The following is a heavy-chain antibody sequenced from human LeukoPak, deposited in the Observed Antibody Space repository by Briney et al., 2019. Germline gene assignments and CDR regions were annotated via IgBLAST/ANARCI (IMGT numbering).Heavy chain of an antibody. CDR2: IIPIFGTA. V-gene: IGHV1-69*13. D-gene: IGHD5-12*01. Sequence: ASVKVSCKASGGTFSSYAISWVRQAPGQGLEWMAGIIPIFGTANYAQKFQGRVTITADESTSTAYMELSSLRSEDTAVYYCAQTIQGYSGYDSGVVWGKGTTVTVSS. CDR1: GGTFSSYA. J-gene: IGHJ6*04. CDR3: AQTIQGYSGYDSGVV.